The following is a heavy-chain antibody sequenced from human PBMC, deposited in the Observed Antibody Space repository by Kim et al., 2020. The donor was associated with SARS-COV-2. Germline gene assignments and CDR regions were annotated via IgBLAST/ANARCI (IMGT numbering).Heavy chain of an antibody. D-gene: IGHD3-10*01. CDR2: ISRNSGSI. J-gene: IGHJ6*02. CDR1: GFTFDDYA. Sequence: GGSLRLSCAASGFTFDDYAMHWVRQAPGKGLEWVSGISRNSGSIGYADSVKGRFTISRDNAKNSLYLQMNSLRAEDTALYYCAKGITMVRGVINPSSYYYYGMDVWGQGTTVTVSS. CDR3: AKGITMVRGVINPSSYYYYGMDV. V-gene: IGHV3-9*01.